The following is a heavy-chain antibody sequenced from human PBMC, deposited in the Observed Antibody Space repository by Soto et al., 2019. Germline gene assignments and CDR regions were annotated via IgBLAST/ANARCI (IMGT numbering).Heavy chain of an antibody. Sequence: ASVKVSCKASGYTFTGYYMHWVRQAPGQGLERMGWINPNSGGTNYAQKFQGWVTMTRDTSISTAYMELSRLRSDDTAVYYCAREGKAARYAMTTVTTAGSGYYYGMDVWGQGTTVTVSS. CDR3: AREGKAARYAMTTVTTAGSGYYYGMDV. CDR2: INPNSGGT. J-gene: IGHJ6*02. D-gene: IGHD4-4*01. V-gene: IGHV1-2*04. CDR1: GYTFTGYY.